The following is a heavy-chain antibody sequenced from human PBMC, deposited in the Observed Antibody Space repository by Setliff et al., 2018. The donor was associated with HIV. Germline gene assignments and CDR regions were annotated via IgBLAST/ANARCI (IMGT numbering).Heavy chain of an antibody. CDR1: GFTFSSNW. CDR2: VKQDGSEK. J-gene: IGHJ1*01. V-gene: IGHV3-7*03. CDR3: ARGPSSTHWSPGYFQH. D-gene: IGHD2-8*02. Sequence: PGGSLRLSCVASGFTFSSNWLSWVRQAPGKGLEWVANVKQDGSEKYYVDSVKGRFTISRDNAKNSLYLQVNNLRAEDTAVYYCARGPSSTHWSPGYFQHWGQGTQVTVSS.